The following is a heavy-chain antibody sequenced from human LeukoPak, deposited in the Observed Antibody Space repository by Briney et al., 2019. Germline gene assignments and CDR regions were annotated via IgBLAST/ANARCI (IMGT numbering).Heavy chain of an antibody. V-gene: IGHV1-2*02. J-gene: IGHJ4*02. Sequence: ASVNVSCKASVYTFTGDYIHSVRQAPGQGLEWIGCINPNSGGTNYAQKFQGRVTMTRDTSIRTAYMELSRLRSDDPAVYYCASAGGVRYFDWLPPYYWGQGTLVTVSS. CDR3: ASAGGVRYFDWLPPYY. D-gene: IGHD3-9*01. CDR1: VYTFTGDY. CDR2: INPNSGGT.